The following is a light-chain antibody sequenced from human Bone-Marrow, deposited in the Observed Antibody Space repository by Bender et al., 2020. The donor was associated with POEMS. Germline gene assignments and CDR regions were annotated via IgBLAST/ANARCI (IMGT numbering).Light chain of an antibody. J-gene: IGLJ3*02. V-gene: IGLV1-47*01. CDR1: DSNIGANY. CDR2: RSN. CDR3: AAWDNSLSGNWV. Sequence: QSVLTQPPSASGTPGQSVTISCSGSDSNIGANYVFWYRHLPGAAPKLLIYRSNQLPSGVPDRFSGSKSATSASLAISGLRSEDEADYYCAAWDNSLSGNWVFGGGTKLTVL.